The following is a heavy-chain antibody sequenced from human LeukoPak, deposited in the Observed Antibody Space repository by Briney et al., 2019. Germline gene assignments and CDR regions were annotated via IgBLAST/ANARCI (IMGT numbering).Heavy chain of an antibody. CDR3: GRRRIDCSDTGCYVDY. J-gene: IGHJ4*02. CDR2: MNPNRGDT. D-gene: IGHD2-15*01. CDR1: GYSFTGYY. V-gene: IGHV1-2*02. Sequence: GASVKVSCKASGYSFTGYYIHWMRQAPGQGLEWMGWMNPNRGDTSYAQKFQGRVTMTRDTPINTAYMELSGLTSDDTAVYYCGRRRIDCSDTGCYVDYWAREPWSPSPQ.